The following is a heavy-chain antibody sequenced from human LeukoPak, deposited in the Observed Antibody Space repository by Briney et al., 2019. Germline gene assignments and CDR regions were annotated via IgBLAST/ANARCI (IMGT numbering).Heavy chain of an antibody. CDR1: GYTFTGYY. V-gene: IGHV1-46*01. D-gene: IGHD3-16*01. CDR3: ASRAPGEYYFDY. Sequence: GASVKVSCKASGYTFTGYYMHWVRQAPGQGLEWMGIINPSGGSTSYAQKFQGRVTMTRDTSTSTVYMELSSLRSEDTAVYYCASRAPGEYYFDYWGQGTLVTVSS. J-gene: IGHJ4*02. CDR2: INPSGGST.